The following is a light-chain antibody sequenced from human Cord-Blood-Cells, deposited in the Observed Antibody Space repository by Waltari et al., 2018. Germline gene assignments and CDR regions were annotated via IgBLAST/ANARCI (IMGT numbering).Light chain of an antibody. Sequence: ELVLTQSPSTLSLSPGERATLSCRASQSVSSSYLAWYQQKPGQAPRLLIYGASSRATGIPDRFSGSGSGTDFTLTISRLEPEDFAVYYCQQYGSSPRITFGPGTKVDIK. CDR3: QQYGSSPRIT. CDR2: GAS. J-gene: IGKJ3*01. CDR1: QSVSSSY. V-gene: IGKV3-20*01.